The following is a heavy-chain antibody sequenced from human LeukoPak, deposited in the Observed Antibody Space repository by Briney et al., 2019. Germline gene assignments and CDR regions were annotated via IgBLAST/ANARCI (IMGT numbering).Heavy chain of an antibody. J-gene: IGHJ5*02. CDR2: ISAYNGNT. CDR1: GYTFTSYG. V-gene: IGHV1-18*01. CDR3: ARRPLSSSSVAELQNNWFDP. Sequence: ASVKVSCKASGYTFTSYGISWGRHGPGDGLEWVGWISAYNGNTNYAQKLQGRVTMTTDTSTSTAYMELRSLRSDDTAGYYCARRPLSSSSVAELQNNWFDPWGQGNLVTVSS. D-gene: IGHD6-6*01.